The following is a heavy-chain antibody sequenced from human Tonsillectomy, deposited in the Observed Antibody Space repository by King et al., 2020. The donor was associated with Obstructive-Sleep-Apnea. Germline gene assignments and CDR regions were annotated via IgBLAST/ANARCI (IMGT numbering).Heavy chain of an antibody. CDR3: AKTWGNIVAGVPDF. D-gene: IGHD5-12*01. CDR1: GFTFSSYA. Sequence: VQLVESGGGLVQPGGSLRLSCAASGFTFSSYAMSWVRQAPGKGLEWVSAISGSDGSTYYADSVKGRFTISRDNSKNTRYLQMNSLRAGDTAVYYCAKTWGNIVAGVPDFWGQGTLVTVSS. V-gene: IGHV3-23*04. CDR2: ISGSDGST. J-gene: IGHJ4*02.